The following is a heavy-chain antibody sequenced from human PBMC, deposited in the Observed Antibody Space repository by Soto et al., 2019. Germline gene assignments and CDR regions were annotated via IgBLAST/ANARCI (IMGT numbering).Heavy chain of an antibody. D-gene: IGHD1-26*01. CDR3: ARVLLSGSYYYYGMDV. CDR2: ISSSSSYI. CDR1: GFTFSSYS. Sequence: GGSLRLSCAASGFTFSSYSMNWVRQAPGKGLEWVSSISSSSSYIYYADSVKGRFTISRDNAKNSLYLQMNSLRAEDTAVYYCARVLLSGSYYYYGMDVWGQGTTVTVSS. V-gene: IGHV3-21*01. J-gene: IGHJ6*02.